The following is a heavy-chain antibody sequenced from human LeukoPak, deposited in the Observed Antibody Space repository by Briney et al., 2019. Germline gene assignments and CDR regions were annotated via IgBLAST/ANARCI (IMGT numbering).Heavy chain of an antibody. CDR3: ARTMVRGVIMGFDY. J-gene: IGHJ4*02. CDR2: INAGNGNT. V-gene: IGHV1-3*01. Sequence: ASVKVSCKASGYTFTSYDINWVRQATGQGLEWMGWINAGNGNTKYSQKFQGRVTITRDTSASTAYMELSSLRSEDTAVYYCARTMVRGVIMGFDYWGQGTLVTVSS. D-gene: IGHD3-10*01. CDR1: GYTFTSYD.